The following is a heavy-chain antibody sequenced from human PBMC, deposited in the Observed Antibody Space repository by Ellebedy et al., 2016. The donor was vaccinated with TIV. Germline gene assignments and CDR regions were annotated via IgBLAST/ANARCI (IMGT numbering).Heavy chain of an antibody. CDR2: INPSGGST. CDR1: GYTFSNYF. D-gene: IGHD6-19*01. J-gene: IGHJ4*02. V-gene: IGHV1-46*04. CDR3: ARARSSGWLHTPDY. Sequence: AASVKVSCKASGYTFSNYFMHWLRQAPGQGLDWMGIINPSGGSTTYAQKLQGRVTMTRDTSTSTVYMELSSLRSEDTAVYYCARARSSGWLHTPDYWGQGILVTVSS.